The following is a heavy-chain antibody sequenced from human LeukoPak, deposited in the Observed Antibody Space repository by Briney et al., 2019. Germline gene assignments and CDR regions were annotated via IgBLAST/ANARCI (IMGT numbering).Heavy chain of an antibody. D-gene: IGHD4-17*01. CDR1: GFNFSTYT. Sequence: GGSLRLSCAASGFNFSTYTMNWVRQAPGKGLEWLSYITTSSDTIYYADSVKGRFTISRDNPKKSLYLQMNSLRAEDTAVYYCARGATTTRFGRFDPWGQGTLVIVSS. J-gene: IGHJ5*02. CDR2: ITTSSDTI. V-gene: IGHV3-48*04. CDR3: ARGATTTRFGRFDP.